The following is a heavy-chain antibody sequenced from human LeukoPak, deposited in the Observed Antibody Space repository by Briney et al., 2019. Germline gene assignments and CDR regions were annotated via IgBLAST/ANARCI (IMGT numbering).Heavy chain of an antibody. V-gene: IGHV4-59*01. CDR2: IYYSGST. J-gene: IGHJ6*03. Sequence: SETLSLTCAVYGGSFSGYYWSWIRQPPGKGLEWTGYIYYSGSTNYNPSLKSRVTISVDTSKNQFSLKLSSVTAADTAVYYCARGSEDFWSGYYLEPYYYYMDVWGKGTTVTVSS. D-gene: IGHD3-3*01. CDR1: GGSFSGYY. CDR3: ARGSEDFWSGYYLEPYYYYMDV.